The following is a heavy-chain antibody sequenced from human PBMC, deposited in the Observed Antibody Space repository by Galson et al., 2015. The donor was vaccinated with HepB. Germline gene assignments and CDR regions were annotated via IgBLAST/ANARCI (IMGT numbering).Heavy chain of an antibody. J-gene: IGHJ4*02. D-gene: IGHD3-22*01. V-gene: IGHV1-69*06. Sequence: SVKVSCKASGGTFSSYAFNWVRQAPGQGLEWMGGVIPVFGTANYAQKFQGRVTISADKSTSTAYMELSSLRSEDTAVYYCAREYFDNSGYYHFDIWGQGTLVTVSS. CDR2: VIPVFGTA. CDR3: AREYFDNSGYYHFDI. CDR1: GGTFSSYA.